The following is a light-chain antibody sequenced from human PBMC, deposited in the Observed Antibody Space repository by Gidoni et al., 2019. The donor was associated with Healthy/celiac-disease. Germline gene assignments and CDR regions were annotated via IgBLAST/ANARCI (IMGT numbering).Light chain of an antibody. CDR1: QSISSY. J-gene: IGKJ3*01. CDR2: AAS. V-gene: IGKV1-39*01. Sequence: DIQMTQSPSSLSASVGDRVTITCRASQSISSYLNWYQQKPGKAPKLLIYAASSLQSGVPSRCNDSGSGTDFTLTISSLQPEDFATYYCQQSYSTPRVFXPXTKVDIK. CDR3: QQSYSTPRV.